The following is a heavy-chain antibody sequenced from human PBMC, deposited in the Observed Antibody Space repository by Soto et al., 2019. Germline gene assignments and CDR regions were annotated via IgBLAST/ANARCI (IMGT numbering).Heavy chain of an antibody. CDR2: IIPILRTA. CDR1: GGDFRTYG. V-gene: IGHV1-69*12. J-gene: IGHJ4*02. Sequence: QVQLVQSGAEMKKPGSSVKVSCRASGGDFRTYGFSWVRQAPGQGLEWMGVIIPILRTAEYAQKFQGRVSITADGSKSTVYMELGRLTSDDTAMYFCARDYDDSSGYFSRWGQGTLVTVSS. CDR3: ARDYDDSSGYFSR. D-gene: IGHD3-22*01.